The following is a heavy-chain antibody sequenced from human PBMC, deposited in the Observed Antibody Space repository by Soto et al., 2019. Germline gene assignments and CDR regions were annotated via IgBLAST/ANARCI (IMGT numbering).Heavy chain of an antibody. CDR1: GFSLSTSAVG. J-gene: IGHJ6*02. V-gene: IGHV2-5*02. CDR2: IYGDDNK. D-gene: IGHD3-16*01. CDR3: THRRDYGRMDV. Sequence: QITLKESGPTLVKPTQTLTLTCTFSGFSLSTSAVGVGWIRQPPGKDLEWLALIYGDDNKLYSPSLKSRLTITKDTSNPQVVFTMTNMDPVDTATYYCTHRRDYGRMDVWGQGTTVTVSS.